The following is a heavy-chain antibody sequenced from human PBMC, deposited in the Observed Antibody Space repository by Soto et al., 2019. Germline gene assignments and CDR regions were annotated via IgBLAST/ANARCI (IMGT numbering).Heavy chain of an antibody. Sequence: PGESQKISCKGSGYSFTSYWISWVRQMPGKGLEWMGRIDPSDSYPNYSPSFQGHVTISADKSVSTAYLQWSSLKASDTAIYYCARHSGCSGGSCYSVYYFGMDVWGQGTTVTVSS. V-gene: IGHV5-10-1*01. D-gene: IGHD2-15*01. J-gene: IGHJ6*02. CDR3: ARHSGCSGGSCYSVYYFGMDV. CDR2: IDPSDSYP. CDR1: GYSFTSYW.